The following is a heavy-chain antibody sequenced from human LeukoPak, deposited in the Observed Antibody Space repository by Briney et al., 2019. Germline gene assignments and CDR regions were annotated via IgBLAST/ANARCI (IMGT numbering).Heavy chain of an antibody. CDR2: ISGSGGST. CDR3: AKAPGYSSSWYVNY. V-gene: IGHV3-23*01. J-gene: IGHJ4*02. Sequence: PGGSLRLSCAASGFTFSSYAMSWVRQAPGKGLEWVSAISGSGGSTYYADSVKGRFTISRDNSKNTLYLQMNSLRAEDTAVYYCAKAPGYSSSWYVNYWGQGTLVTVSS. D-gene: IGHD6-13*01. CDR1: GFTFSSYA.